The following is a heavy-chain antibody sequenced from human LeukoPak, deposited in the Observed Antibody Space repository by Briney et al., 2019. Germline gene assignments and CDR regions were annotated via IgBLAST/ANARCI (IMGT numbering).Heavy chain of an antibody. CDR1: GFTFSSYA. V-gene: IGHV3-23*01. J-gene: IGHJ5*02. Sequence: GGSLRLSCAASGFTFSSYAMNWVRQAPGKGLEWVSVISDTGTSGAYTYIADSVKGRFTISRDNSRTTLYLQMNSLRAEDTVVYYCAKGLVYLKEGWFDPWGQGTLVTVSS. CDR3: AKGLVYLKEGWFDP. CDR2: ISDTGTSGAYT. D-gene: IGHD2-8*01.